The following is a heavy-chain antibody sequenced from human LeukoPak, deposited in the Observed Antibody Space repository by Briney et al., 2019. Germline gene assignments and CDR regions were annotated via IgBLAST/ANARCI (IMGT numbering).Heavy chain of an antibody. CDR2: INHSGST. J-gene: IGHJ6*02. V-gene: IGHV4-34*01. Sequence: SETLSLTCAVYGGSFSGYYWSWIRQPPGKGLEWIGEINHSGSTNYNPSLKSRVTISVDTSKNQFSLKLSSVTAADTPVYYCARNVVPAATRPPDYYYGMDVWGQGTTVTVSS. CDR3: ARNVVPAATRPPDYYYGMDV. D-gene: IGHD2-2*01. CDR1: GGSFSGYY.